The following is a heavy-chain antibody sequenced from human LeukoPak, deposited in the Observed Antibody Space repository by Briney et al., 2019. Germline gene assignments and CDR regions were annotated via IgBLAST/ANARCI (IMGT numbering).Heavy chain of an antibody. D-gene: IGHD2-2*01. Sequence: PGGSLRLSCAASGFTFSSYEMNWVRQAPGKGLEWVANIKQDGSEKYYVDSVKGRFTISRDNAKNSLYLQMNSLRAEDTAVYYCARDQRYCSSSSCPWEPFDYWGQGTLVTVSS. V-gene: IGHV3-7*03. CDR3: ARDQRYCSSSSCPWEPFDY. J-gene: IGHJ4*02. CDR1: GFTFSSYE. CDR2: IKQDGSEK.